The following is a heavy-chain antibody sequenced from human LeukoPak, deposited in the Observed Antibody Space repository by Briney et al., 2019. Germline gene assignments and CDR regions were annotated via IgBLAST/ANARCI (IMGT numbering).Heavy chain of an antibody. CDR2: IHHNSGGK. CDR3: ARADRLDGGPYLIGG. Sequence: GASVKVSCKTSRYSYSEYYMHCARQAWGRGRVWVGWIHHNSGGKSSAQKFRDRVTKPGHTSNHTLYMEGSWQTSGHTAIYLCARADRLDGGPYLIGGWGQGTLVTVSS. J-gene: IGHJ4*02. CDR1: RYSYSEYY. D-gene: IGHD2-15*01. V-gene: IGHV1-2*02.